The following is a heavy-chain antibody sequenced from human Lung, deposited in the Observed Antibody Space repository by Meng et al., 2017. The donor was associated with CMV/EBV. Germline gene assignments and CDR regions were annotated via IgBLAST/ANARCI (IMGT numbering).Heavy chain of an antibody. CDR3: ARDLLRYDFWSGYLNHYYYYYGMDV. V-gene: IGHV3-20*04. Sequence: SXAASGFTFDDYGMSWVRQAPGKGLEWVSGINWNGGSTGYADSVKGRFTISRDNAKNSLYLQMNSLRAEDTALYYCARDLLRYDFWSGYLNHYYYYYGMDVWGQGTTVXVSS. CDR2: INWNGGST. CDR1: GFTFDDYG. D-gene: IGHD3-3*01. J-gene: IGHJ6*02.